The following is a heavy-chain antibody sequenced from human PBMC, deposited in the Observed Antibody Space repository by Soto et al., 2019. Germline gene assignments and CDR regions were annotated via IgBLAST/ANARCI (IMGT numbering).Heavy chain of an antibody. CDR3: AKDFPLSTGPSGMDV. J-gene: IGHJ6*02. Sequence: QVQLVESGGGVVQPGRSLRLSCAASGFTFSSYGMHWVRQAPGKGLEWVAGISYDGSNKYYADSVKGRFTISRDDSKNTLYLEMNRLRAEDTAVYYCAKDFPLSTGPSGMDVWGQGTTVTVSS. V-gene: IGHV3-30*18. CDR2: ISYDGSNK. CDR1: GFTFSSYG.